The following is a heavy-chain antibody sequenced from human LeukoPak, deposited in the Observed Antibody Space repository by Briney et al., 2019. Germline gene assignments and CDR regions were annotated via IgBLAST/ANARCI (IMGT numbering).Heavy chain of an antibody. CDR1: GFAFAEHG. CDR2: INWSGGST. D-gene: IGHD2-2*01. V-gene: IGHV3-20*04. CDR3: ARAPITSPFYFDY. Sequence: GGSLRLSCTASGFAFAEHGMSWFRQVPGKGLEWVSGINWSGGSTGYADPLRGRFTISRDNAKNSLYLQMDSLRAEDTALYYCARAPITSPFYFDYWGQGTLVTVSS. J-gene: IGHJ4*02.